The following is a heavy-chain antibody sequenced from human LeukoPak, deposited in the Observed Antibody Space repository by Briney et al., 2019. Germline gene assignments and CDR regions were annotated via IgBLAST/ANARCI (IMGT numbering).Heavy chain of an antibody. Sequence: GGSLRLSCAASGFTFSSYGMSWVRQAPGKELVWVSRINSDGSITTYADSVKGRFTISRDNAKNTLYLQMNSLRAEDTAVYYCTRADLYCSGPNCYIDYWGQGTLVTVSS. V-gene: IGHV3-74*01. CDR1: GFTFSSYG. CDR3: TRADLYCSGPNCYIDY. D-gene: IGHD2-15*01. CDR2: INSDGSIT. J-gene: IGHJ4*02.